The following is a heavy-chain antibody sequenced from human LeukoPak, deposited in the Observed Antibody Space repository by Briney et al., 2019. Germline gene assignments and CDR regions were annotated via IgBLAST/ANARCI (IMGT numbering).Heavy chain of an antibody. Sequence: GGSLRLSCAASGFTVSTYAMSWVRQAPGMGLQLVSAIDIGGGTTYSAASVEGRFTISRDNSKNTLYLQMDSLRAEDTAVYFCAKDYRGSFTDWGQGTLVTVSS. V-gene: IGHV3-23*01. CDR1: GFTVSTYA. CDR2: IDIGGGTT. J-gene: IGHJ4*02. CDR3: AKDYRGSFTD. D-gene: IGHD1-26*01.